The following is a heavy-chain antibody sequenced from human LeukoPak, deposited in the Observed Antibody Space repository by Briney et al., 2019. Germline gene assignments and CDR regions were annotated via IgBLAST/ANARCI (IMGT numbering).Heavy chain of an antibody. D-gene: IGHD5-12*01. V-gene: IGHV1-69*04. CDR1: GGTFSSYA. CDR2: IIPILGIA. CDR3: ARDDIVATINFSSWYVRGYYFDY. Sequence: ASVKVSCKASGGTFSSYAISWVRQAPGQGLEWMGRIIPILGIANYAQKFQGRVTITADKSTSTAYMELSSLRSEDTAVYYCARDDIVATINFSSWYVRGYYFDYWGQGTLVTVSS. J-gene: IGHJ4*02.